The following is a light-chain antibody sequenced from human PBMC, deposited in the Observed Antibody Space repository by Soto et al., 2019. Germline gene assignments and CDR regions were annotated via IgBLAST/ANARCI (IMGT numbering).Light chain of an antibody. V-gene: IGLV2-23*01. CDR1: SSDVGSYNL. CDR2: EGN. Sequence: QSALTQPASVSGSPGQSITMSCAGASSDVGSYNLVSWYQQYPGKAPKLIIYEGNKRPSGVSNRFSGSGSGNTASLTISGLQAEDAAYYYCCSYTGSSTSFGGGTKVTVL. CDR3: CSYTGSSTS. J-gene: IGLJ3*02.